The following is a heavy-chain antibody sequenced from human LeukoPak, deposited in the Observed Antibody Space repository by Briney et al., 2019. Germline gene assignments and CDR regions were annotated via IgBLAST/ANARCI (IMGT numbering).Heavy chain of an antibody. CDR3: ARVGRDSQHLDY. D-gene: IGHD2-15*01. J-gene: IGHJ4*02. Sequence: GGSLRLSCAASGFTFSSYSMNWVRQAPSKGLEWVSYISSSGDIIYYADSVRGRLTFSRDNAKNSLYLQMNSLRAEDTAVYYCARVGRDSQHLDYWGPGTLVTVSS. CDR1: GFTFSSYS. V-gene: IGHV3-48*04. CDR2: ISSSGDII.